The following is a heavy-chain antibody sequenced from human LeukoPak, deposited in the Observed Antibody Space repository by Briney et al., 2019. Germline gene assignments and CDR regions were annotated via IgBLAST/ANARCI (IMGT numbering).Heavy chain of an antibody. CDR2: ISAYNGNP. CDR3: ARGVLGYCSGGSWPTSWFDP. V-gene: IGHV1-18*01. CDR1: GYSFSSYG. Sequence: GSVTVSCLASGYSFSSYGIRWVRPAPGQGRAWMAWISAYNGNPKFVQKLQGRVTMTTDTSTTPAYLELRSLTPDDTAVYYRARGVLGYCSGGSWPTSWFDPWGQGTLVSVSS. J-gene: IGHJ5*02. D-gene: IGHD2-15*01.